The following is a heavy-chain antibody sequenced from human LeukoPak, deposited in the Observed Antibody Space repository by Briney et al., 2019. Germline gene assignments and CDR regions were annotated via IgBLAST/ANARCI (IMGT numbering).Heavy chain of an antibody. J-gene: IGHJ6*02. CDR3: ARDPIRTHFYYYYYGMDV. V-gene: IGHV3-21*01. Sequence: GGSLRLSCAASGFTFSSYSMNWVRQAPGKGLEWVSSISSSSSYIYYADSVKGRFTISRDNAKNSLYLQMNSLRAEDAAVYYCARDPIRTHFYYYYYGMDVWGQGTTVTVSS. CDR1: GFTFSSYS. CDR2: ISSSSSYI.